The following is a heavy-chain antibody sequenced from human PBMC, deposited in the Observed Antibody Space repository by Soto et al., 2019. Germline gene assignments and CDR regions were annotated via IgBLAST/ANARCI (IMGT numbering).Heavy chain of an antibody. J-gene: IGHJ3*02. D-gene: IGHD3-22*01. CDR2: ISAYNGNT. CDR3: ARDYYDSSGYYNDAFDI. V-gene: IGHV1-18*04. Sequence: ASVKVSCKASGYTFTSYGISWVRQAPGQGLEWMGWISAYNGNTNYAQKFQGRVTMTTDTSTSTAYMELRSLRSDDTAVYYCARDYYDSSGYYNDAFDIWGQGTMVTVSS. CDR1: GYTFTSYG.